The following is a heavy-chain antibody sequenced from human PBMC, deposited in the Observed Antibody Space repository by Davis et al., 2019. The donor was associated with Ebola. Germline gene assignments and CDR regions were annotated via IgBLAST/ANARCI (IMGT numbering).Heavy chain of an antibody. Sequence: SETLSLTCTVSGGSVSSGSYYWSWIRQPPGKGLEWIGYIYYSGSTNYNPSLKSRVTISVDTSKNQFSLKLSSVTAADTAVYYCARDQHSSSWSSYYYGMDVWGQGTTVTVSS. V-gene: IGHV4-61*01. J-gene: IGHJ6*02. D-gene: IGHD6-13*01. CDR3: ARDQHSSSWSSYYYGMDV. CDR1: GGSVSSGSYY. CDR2: IYYSGST.